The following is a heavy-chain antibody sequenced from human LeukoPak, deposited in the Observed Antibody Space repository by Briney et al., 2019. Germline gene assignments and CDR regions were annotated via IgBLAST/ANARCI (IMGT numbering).Heavy chain of an antibody. J-gene: IGHJ3*02. CDR1: GFTFDDYG. Sequence: GGSLRLSCAASGFTFDDYGMSWVRQAPGKGLEWVSGINWNGGSTGYADSVKGRFTISRDNAKNSLYVQMNSLRAEDTAVYYCARDHHRRLYDSQARDTFDIWGQGTMVTVSS. CDR2: INWNGGST. V-gene: IGHV3-20*04. D-gene: IGHD3-22*01. CDR3: ARDHHRRLYDSQARDTFDI.